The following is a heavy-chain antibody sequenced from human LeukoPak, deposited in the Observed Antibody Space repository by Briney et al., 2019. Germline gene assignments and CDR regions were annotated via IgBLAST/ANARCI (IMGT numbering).Heavy chain of an antibody. CDR1: GDSLDSGGYY. D-gene: IGHD2-8*02. V-gene: IGHV4-31*03. CDR2: IYYSGTT. J-gene: IGHJ4*02. CDR3: ARSEGSWSFDY. Sequence: SQTLSLTRTVSGDSLDSGGYYWNWIRQHPWKGLEWIGYIYYSGTTYYNPSLKSRITMSVDMSKSQFSLRVSSVTAADPAVYYCARSEGSWSFDYWGQGALVTVAS.